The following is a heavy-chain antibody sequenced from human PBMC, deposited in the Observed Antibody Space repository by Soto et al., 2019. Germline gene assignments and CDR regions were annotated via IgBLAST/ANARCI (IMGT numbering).Heavy chain of an antibody. V-gene: IGHV1-46*03. D-gene: IGHD2-2*01. CDR3: ARDNVPAAKNYYYYYMDV. CDR2: INPSGGST. CDR1: GYTFTSCY. J-gene: IGHJ6*03. Sequence: GASVKVSCKASGYTFTSCYRRWVRQAHGQGLEWMGIINPSGGSTSYAQKFQGRVTMTRDTSTSTVYMELSSLRSEDTAVYYCARDNVPAAKNYYYYYMDVWGKGTTVTVSS.